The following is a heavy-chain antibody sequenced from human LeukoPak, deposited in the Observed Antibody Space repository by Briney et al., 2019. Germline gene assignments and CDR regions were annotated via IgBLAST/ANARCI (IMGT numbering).Heavy chain of an antibody. Sequence: SETLSLTCAVYGGSFSGYYWSWIRQPPGKGLEWIGSIYHSGSTYYNPSLKSRVTISVDTSKNQFSLKLSSVTAADTAVYYCARGTLGVGATLFDYWGQGTLVTVSS. CDR3: ARGTLGVGATLFDY. J-gene: IGHJ4*02. CDR2: IYHSGST. D-gene: IGHD1-26*01. V-gene: IGHV4-34*01. CDR1: GGSFSGYY.